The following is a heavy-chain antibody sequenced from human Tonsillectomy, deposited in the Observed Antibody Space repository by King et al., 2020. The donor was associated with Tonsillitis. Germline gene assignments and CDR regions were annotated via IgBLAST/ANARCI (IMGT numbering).Heavy chain of an antibody. CDR1: GYTFSNFW. CDR2: IYPGDSDS. CDR3: ARLVDGRAAWFDP. D-gene: IGHD2-15*01. Sequence: QLVQSGAEVRKPGESLKISCKGSGYTFSNFWIGWVRQMPGKGLEWMGIIYPGDSDSRYSPSFQGQVTISADKSISTAYLQWSSPKASETAMYYCARLVDGRAAWFDPWGQGTLVTVSS. J-gene: IGHJ5*02. V-gene: IGHV5-51*03.